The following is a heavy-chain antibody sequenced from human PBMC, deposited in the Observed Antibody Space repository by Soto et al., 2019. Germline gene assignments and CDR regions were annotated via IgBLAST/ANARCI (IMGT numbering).Heavy chain of an antibody. V-gene: IGHV1-69*13. J-gene: IGHJ6*02. CDR3: ARVNCISTSCCADYYYGMDV. CDR1: GGTFSSYA. CDR2: IIPIFGTA. Sequence: GASVKVSCKASGGTFSSYAISWVRQAPGQGLEWMGGIIPIFGTANYAQKFQGRVTITADESTSTAYMELSSLRSEDTAVYYCARVNCISTSCCADYYYGMDVWGQGTTVTVSS. D-gene: IGHD2-2*01.